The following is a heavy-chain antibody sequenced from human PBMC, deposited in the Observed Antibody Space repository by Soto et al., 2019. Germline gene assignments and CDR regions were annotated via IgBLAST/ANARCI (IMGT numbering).Heavy chain of an antibody. V-gene: IGHV3-74*01. Sequence: EVQLVESGGGLVQSGGSLRLSCAASGFSFSNYWMHWVRQAPGKGLVWVSRTNEDGSRTDYADSVQGRFTLSRDNANNALYMHMNSLRAEDTAIYYCSTDLSGQYDYWGKGVLVTVSS. J-gene: IGHJ4*02. CDR3: STDLSGQYDY. CDR2: TNEDGSRT. D-gene: IGHD3-16*02. CDR1: GFSFSNYW.